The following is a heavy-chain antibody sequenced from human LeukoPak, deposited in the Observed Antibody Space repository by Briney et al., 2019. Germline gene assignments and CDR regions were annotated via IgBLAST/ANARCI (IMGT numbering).Heavy chain of an antibody. CDR1: GFTFSSYS. Sequence: AGGSLRLSCAASGFTFSSYSMNWVRQAPGKGLEWVSSISSSGSYMYYADSLKGRFTISRDNAKNSLYLQMNSLRAEDTAVYYCARDLCSGGSCYSIDYWGQGTLVTVSS. D-gene: IGHD2-15*01. CDR3: ARDLCSGGSCYSIDY. CDR2: ISSSGSYM. V-gene: IGHV3-21*01. J-gene: IGHJ4*02.